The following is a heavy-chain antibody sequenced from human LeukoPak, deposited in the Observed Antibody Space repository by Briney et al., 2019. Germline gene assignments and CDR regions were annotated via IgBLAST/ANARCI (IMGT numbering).Heavy chain of an antibody. V-gene: IGHV1-69*05. Sequence: SVKVSCKASGGTFSSYAISWVRQAPGQGLEWMGRIIPIFGTANYAQKFQGRVTITTDESTSTAYMKLSSLRSEDTAVYYCARDYSGSYGLDYWGQGTLVTVSS. CDR2: IIPIFGTA. CDR3: ARDYSGSYGLDY. J-gene: IGHJ4*02. D-gene: IGHD1-26*01. CDR1: GGTFSSYA.